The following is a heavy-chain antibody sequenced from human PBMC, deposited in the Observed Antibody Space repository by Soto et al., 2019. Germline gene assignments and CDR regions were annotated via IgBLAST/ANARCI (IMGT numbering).Heavy chain of an antibody. Sequence: ASVKVSCKASGYTFTSYGISWVRQAPGQGLEWMGWISAYNGNTNYAQKLQGRVNMTTDTFTSTASMELKSLRSDDTVVYYCARAAITIFGLVMTDDASDIWGQGTMVTVSS. V-gene: IGHV1-18*01. CDR1: GYTFTSYG. J-gene: IGHJ3*02. D-gene: IGHD3-3*01. CDR2: ISAYNGNT. CDR3: ARAAITIFGLVMTDDASDI.